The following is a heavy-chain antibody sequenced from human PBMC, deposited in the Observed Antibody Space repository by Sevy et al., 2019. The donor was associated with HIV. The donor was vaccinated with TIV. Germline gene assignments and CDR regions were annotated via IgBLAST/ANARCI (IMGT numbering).Heavy chain of an antibody. CDR3: AKGAMIERRVGDYFDY. CDR1: GFTFSSYG. V-gene: IGHV3-30*18. Sequence: GESLKISCAASGFTFSSYGMHWVRQAPGKGLEWVAVISYDGSNKYYADSVKGRFTISRDNSKNTLYLQMNSLRAEDTAVYYCAKGAMIERRVGDYFDYWGQGTLVTVSS. CDR2: ISYDGSNK. J-gene: IGHJ4*02. D-gene: IGHD3-22*01.